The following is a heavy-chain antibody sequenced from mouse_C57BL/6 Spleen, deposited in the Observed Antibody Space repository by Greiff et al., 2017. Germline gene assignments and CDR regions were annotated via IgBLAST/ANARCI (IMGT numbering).Heavy chain of an antibody. D-gene: IGHD2-5*01. Sequence: EVKVVESGGGLVQPGGSMKLSCAASGFTFSDAWMDWVRQSPEKGLEWVADIRNKANNHATYYAESVKGRFTISRDDSKSSVYLQMNSLRAEDTGIYYCTPRYSNPFAYWGQGTLVTVSA. V-gene: IGHV6-6*01. CDR3: TPRYSNPFAY. CDR1: GFTFSDAW. CDR2: IRNKANNHAT. J-gene: IGHJ3*01.